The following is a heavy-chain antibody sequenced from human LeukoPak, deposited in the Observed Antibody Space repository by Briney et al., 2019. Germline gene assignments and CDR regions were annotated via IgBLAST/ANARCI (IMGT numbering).Heavy chain of an antibody. Sequence: GGSLRLSCAASGFTFDDYGMSWVRQAPGKGLEWVSGINWNGGSTGYADSVKGRFTISRDNAKNSLYLQMNSLRAEDTALYYCARFRVVYATGRYFFDYWGQEPLVTVSS. CDR3: ARFRVVYATGRYFFDY. CDR2: INWNGGST. CDR1: GFTFDDYG. D-gene: IGHD2-8*02. V-gene: IGHV3-20*04. J-gene: IGHJ4*02.